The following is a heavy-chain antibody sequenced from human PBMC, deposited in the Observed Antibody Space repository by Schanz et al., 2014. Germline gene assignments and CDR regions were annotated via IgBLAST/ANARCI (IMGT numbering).Heavy chain of an antibody. CDR2: ISGSSRTI. V-gene: IGHV3-48*01. D-gene: IGHD3-10*01. J-gene: IGHJ4*02. CDR1: GFGFSSYS. Sequence: EVQLVESGGGLIQPGGSLRLSCAASGFGFSSYSMNWVRQAPGKGLEWVSYISGSSRTIYYADSMKGRFTVSRDNAENALYLQMNSLRAEDTGLYCCARWFLIRGVILDSWGQGTLVTVSS. CDR3: ARWFLIRGVILDS.